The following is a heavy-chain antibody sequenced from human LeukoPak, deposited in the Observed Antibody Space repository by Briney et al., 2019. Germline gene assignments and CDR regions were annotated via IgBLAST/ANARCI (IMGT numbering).Heavy chain of an antibody. J-gene: IGHJ3*02. V-gene: IGHV3-33*01. CDR1: GFTFNIYG. CDR2: IWHDGSNA. D-gene: IGHD5-12*01. CDR3: VRGYSANYASKYAFEI. Sequence: PGTSLRLSCAASGFTFNIYGIHWFRQAPGKGLEWVAIIWHDGSNAYHADSVKGRFTISRDNSKNIVYLQMNSLRVEDTAVYYCVRGYSANYASKYAFEIWGQGTMVTVSP.